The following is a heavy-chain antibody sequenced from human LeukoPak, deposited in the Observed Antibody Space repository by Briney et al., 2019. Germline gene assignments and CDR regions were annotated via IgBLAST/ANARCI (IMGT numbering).Heavy chain of an antibody. CDR3: AKSCSSSLREYYFDY. V-gene: IGHV3-30*02. CDR2: IRYDGSNK. J-gene: IGHJ4*02. D-gene: IGHD6-6*01. Sequence: GRSLRLSCAASGFSFSSYGMHWVRQAPGKGLEWVAFIRYDGSNKYYADSVKGRFTISRDNSKNTLYLQMNSLRAEDTAVYYCAKSCSSSLREYYFDYWGQGTLVTVSS. CDR1: GFSFSSYG.